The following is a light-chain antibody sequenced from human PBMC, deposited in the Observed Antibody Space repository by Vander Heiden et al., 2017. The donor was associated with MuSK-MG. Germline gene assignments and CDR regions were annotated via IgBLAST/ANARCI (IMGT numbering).Light chain of an antibody. CDR2: AGA. V-gene: IGKV3D-20*01. Sequence: ATLSCGASQSVSSSYLAWYQQKPGLAPRLLIYAGASRATDFTLTSSRLEPEDFAVYYSQQYGSSPLTFGQGTRVEIK. CDR3: QQYGSSPLT. CDR1: QSVSSSY. J-gene: IGKJ5*01.